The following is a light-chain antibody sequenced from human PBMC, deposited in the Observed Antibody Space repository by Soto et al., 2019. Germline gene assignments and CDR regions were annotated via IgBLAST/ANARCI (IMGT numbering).Light chain of an antibody. J-gene: IGKJ4*01. V-gene: IGKV1-39*01. CDR3: QQSYSTPLT. CDR2: AAS. CDR1: QSISSY. Sequence: DIQMTQSPSSLSASVGDRATVTCRASQSISSYLNWNQQKPGKAPKLLIYAASSLQSGVPSRFSGSGSGTDLTLTISSRQSEDFATYYCQQSYSTPLTFGGGTKVEIK.